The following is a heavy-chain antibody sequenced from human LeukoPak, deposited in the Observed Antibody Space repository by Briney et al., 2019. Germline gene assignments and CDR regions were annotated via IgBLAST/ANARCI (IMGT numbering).Heavy chain of an antibody. CDR1: GYTFTDYY. D-gene: IGHD4-11*01. V-gene: IGHV1-2*02. CDR2: INPNSGET. J-gene: IGHJ4*02. Sequence: ASVKVSCKTSGYTFTDYYIHWVRQAPRQRLEWMGWINPNSGETNSAQKFQGRVTMTGDTSISTAYMELRRVTSDDTAVYYCARDRDYSNTERGFDYWGQGTLVTVSS. CDR3: ARDRDYSNTERGFDY.